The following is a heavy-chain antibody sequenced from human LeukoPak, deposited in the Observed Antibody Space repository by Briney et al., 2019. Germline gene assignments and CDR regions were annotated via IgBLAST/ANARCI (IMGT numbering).Heavy chain of an antibody. CDR2: IYSGGST. Sequence: GGSLRLSCAASGFTVSSNYMSWVRQAPGKGLEWVSVIYSGGSTYYADSVKGRFTISRGNSKNTLYLQMNSLRAEDTAVYYCARNYYDFWSGAQNYYYYGMDVWGQGTTVTVSS. CDR1: GFTVSSNY. J-gene: IGHJ6*02. CDR3: ARNYYDFWSGAQNYYYYGMDV. V-gene: IGHV3-66*01. D-gene: IGHD3-3*01.